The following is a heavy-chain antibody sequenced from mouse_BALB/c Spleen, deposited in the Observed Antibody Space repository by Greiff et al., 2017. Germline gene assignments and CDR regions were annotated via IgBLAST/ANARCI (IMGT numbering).Heavy chain of an antibody. J-gene: IGHJ2*01. CDR2: ISNGGGST. CDR1: GFTFSSYT. Sequence: EVKLMESGGGLVQPGGSLKLSCAASGFTFSSYTMSWVRQTPEKRLEWVAYISNGGGSTYYPDTVKGRFTISRDNAKNTLYLQMSSLKSEDTAMYYCARQGDVTTATFDYWGQGTTLTVSS. V-gene: IGHV5-12-2*01. CDR3: ARQGDVTTATFDY. D-gene: IGHD1-2*01.